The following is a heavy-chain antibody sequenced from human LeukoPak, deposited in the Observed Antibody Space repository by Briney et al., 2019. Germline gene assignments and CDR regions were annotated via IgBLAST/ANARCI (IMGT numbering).Heavy chain of an antibody. CDR2: IKQDGSEK. J-gene: IGHJ4*02. Sequence: GGSLRLSCVVSGFTFSRYWMSWVRQAPRKGLEWVANIKQDGSEKYYVDSVKGQFTISRDNAKNSLYLQMNSLRAEDTAVYYCARDKGDYDTSGSLFVFGGQGTLVTVSS. CDR1: GFTFSRYW. D-gene: IGHD3-22*01. V-gene: IGHV3-7*03. CDR3: ARDKGDYDTSGSLFVF.